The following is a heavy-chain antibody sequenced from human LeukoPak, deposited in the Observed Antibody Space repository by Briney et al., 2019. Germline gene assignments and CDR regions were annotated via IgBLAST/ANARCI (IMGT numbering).Heavy chain of an antibody. CDR1: GGSFSGYY. Sequence: PSETLSLTCAVYGGSFSGYYWSWIRQPPGKGLEWIGEINHSGSTNYNPSLKSRVTISVDTSKNQFSLKLSSVTAADTAVYYCARVRSSKGSNWFDPWGQGTLVTVSS. J-gene: IGHJ5*02. V-gene: IGHV4-34*01. CDR3: ARVRSSKGSNWFDP. CDR2: INHSGST.